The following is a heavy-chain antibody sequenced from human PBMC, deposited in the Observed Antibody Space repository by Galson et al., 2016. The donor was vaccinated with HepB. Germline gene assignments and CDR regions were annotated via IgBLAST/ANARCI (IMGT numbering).Heavy chain of an antibody. V-gene: IGHV3-30-3*01. CDR3: ARERIWFGETYYYYGMDV. CDR2: VSNDGNFQ. CDR1: GFSFSYYP. D-gene: IGHD3-10*01. J-gene: IGHJ6*02. Sequence: SLRLSCAASGFSFSYYPMHWVRQAPDKGLEWVAIVSNDGNFQFYADSVKGRFTISRDNSKNTLYLQMNSLRAEDTAVYYCARERIWFGETYYYYGMDVWGQGTTVTVSS.